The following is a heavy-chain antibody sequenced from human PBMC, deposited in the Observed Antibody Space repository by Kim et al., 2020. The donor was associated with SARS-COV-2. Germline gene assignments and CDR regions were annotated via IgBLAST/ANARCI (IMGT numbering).Heavy chain of an antibody. V-gene: IGHV3-74*01. CDR1: GFTFSNYW. CDR3: TRGYCSGGSCPQEVPFDY. CDR2: TNSDGSST. J-gene: IGHJ4*02. D-gene: IGHD2-15*01. Sequence: GGSLRLSCAASGFTFSNYWMHWVRQAPGKGLVWVSRTNSDGSSTSYADSVKGRFTISRDNAKNTLYLQMNSLRAEDTAVYYCTRGYCSGGSCPQEVPFDYWGQGTLVTVSS.